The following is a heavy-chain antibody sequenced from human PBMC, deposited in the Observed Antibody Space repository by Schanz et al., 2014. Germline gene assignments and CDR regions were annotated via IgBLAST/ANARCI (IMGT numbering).Heavy chain of an antibody. CDR1: GITFSSHS. Sequence: PGGSLRLSCAASGITFSSHSFNWVRQAPGKGLEWISYITYNGGTIYYADSVKGRFTISRDNAKNSLFLQMNSLRAEDTAVYVCVSQTGSPNYWGQGTLVTVSS. V-gene: IGHV3-48*04. CDR3: VSQTGSPNY. D-gene: IGHD6-13*01. J-gene: IGHJ4*02. CDR2: ITYNGGTI.